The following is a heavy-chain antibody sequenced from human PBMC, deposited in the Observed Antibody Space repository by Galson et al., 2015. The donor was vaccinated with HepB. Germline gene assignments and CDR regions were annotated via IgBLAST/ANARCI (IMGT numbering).Heavy chain of an antibody. D-gene: IGHD3-9*01. CDR1: GGTFSSYA. Sequence: SGGTFSSYAISWVRQAPGQGLEWMGGIIPIFGTANYAQKFQGRVTITADESTSTAYMELSSLRSEDTAVYYCARGRYFDYYYYGMDVWGQGTTVTVSS. CDR2: IIPIFGTA. CDR3: ARGRYFDYYYYGMDV. V-gene: IGHV1-69*01. J-gene: IGHJ6*02.